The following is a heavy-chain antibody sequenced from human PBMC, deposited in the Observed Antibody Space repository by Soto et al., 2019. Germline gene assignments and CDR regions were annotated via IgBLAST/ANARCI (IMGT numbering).Heavy chain of an antibody. V-gene: IGHV4-31*03. Sequence: LSLTCTVSGGSISSGGYYWSWIRQHPGKGLEWIGYIYYSGSTYYNPSLKSRVTISVDTSKNQFSLKLSSVTAADTAVYYCARGEGCSSTSCRPYYYGMDVWGQGTTVTVYS. CDR2: IYYSGST. D-gene: IGHD2-2*01. J-gene: IGHJ6*02. CDR3: ARGEGCSSTSCRPYYYGMDV. CDR1: GGSISSGGYY.